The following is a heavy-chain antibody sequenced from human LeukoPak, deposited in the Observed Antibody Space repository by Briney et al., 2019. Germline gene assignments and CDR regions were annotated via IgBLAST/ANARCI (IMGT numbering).Heavy chain of an antibody. V-gene: IGHV3-23*01. CDR2: ISGSGGNT. Sequence: GSLRLSCAASGFTLSSHGMNWVRQAPGKGLEWVSGISGSGGNTYYADPVKGRFTISRDNSKNTLYLQMNSLRAEDTAVYYCAKDDNYIRFLSWGQGTLVTVSS. CDR3: AKDDNYIRFLS. J-gene: IGHJ5*02. CDR1: GFTLSSHG. D-gene: IGHD3-16*01.